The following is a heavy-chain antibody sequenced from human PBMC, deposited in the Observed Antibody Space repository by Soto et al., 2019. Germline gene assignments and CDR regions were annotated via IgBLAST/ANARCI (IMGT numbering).Heavy chain of an antibody. CDR2: IIPILGIA. CDR1: GGTFSSYT. Sequence: ASVKVSCKASGGTFSSYTISWVRQAPGQGLEWMGRIIPILGIANYAQKFQGRVTITADKSTSTAYMELSSLRSEDTAVYYCASRGRSGGYCYWGQGTLVTVSS. D-gene: IGHD3-10*01. CDR3: ASRGRSGGYCY. V-gene: IGHV1-69*02. J-gene: IGHJ4*02.